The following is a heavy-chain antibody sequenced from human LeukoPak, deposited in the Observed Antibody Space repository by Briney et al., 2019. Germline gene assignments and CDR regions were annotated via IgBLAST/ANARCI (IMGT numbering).Heavy chain of an antibody. D-gene: IGHD6-19*01. CDR3: AKGSGTGRWYFDY. CDR2: ISGSGGST. V-gene: IGHV3-23*01. Sequence: GGSLRLSCAASGFTFSTYWMSWVRQAPGKGLEWVSAISGSGGSTYYADSVKGRFTISRDNSKNTLYLQMNSLRAEDTAVYYCAKGSGTGRWYFDYWGQGTLVTVSS. CDR1: GFTFSTYW. J-gene: IGHJ4*02.